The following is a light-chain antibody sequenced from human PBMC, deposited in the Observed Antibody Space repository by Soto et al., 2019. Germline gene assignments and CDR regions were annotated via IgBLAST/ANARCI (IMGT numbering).Light chain of an antibody. CDR1: QSIDRY. J-gene: IGKJ1*01. CDR2: AAS. Sequence: DIQMTQSPSSLSASVGDRVTITCRASQSIDRYLNWYQQKPGKAPKLLISAASTLQSGVPSRFSGSGSGTDFTLAISSLQPEDFATYYCQQTYSTPPTFGQGTKVDIK. CDR3: QQTYSTPPT. V-gene: IGKV1-39*01.